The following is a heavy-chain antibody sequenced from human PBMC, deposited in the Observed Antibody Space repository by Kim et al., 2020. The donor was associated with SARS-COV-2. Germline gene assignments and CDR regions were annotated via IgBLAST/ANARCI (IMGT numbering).Heavy chain of an antibody. Sequence: KGRFSLARDNSKNTLYLVMNSRRAEDTAVYYCAKSSGYSYGPVNDNYFDYWGQGTLVTVSS. CDR3: AKSSGYSYGPVNDNYFDY. J-gene: IGHJ4*02. V-gene: IGHV3-23*01. D-gene: IGHD5-18*01.